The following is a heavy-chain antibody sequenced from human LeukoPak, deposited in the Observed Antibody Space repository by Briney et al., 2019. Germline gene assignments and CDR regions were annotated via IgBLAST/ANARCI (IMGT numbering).Heavy chain of an antibody. CDR1: GFTFSRYA. CDR2: ISGSGGTT. Sequence: GGSLRLSCAASGFTFSRYAMTWVRQAPGKGLEWVSVISGSGGTTDYADSVKGRFTISRDNSKNTLYLQMNSLRGEDTAVYHCARDGVRGSSSVYYYYGMDVWGQGTTVTVSS. V-gene: IGHV3-23*01. D-gene: IGHD6-6*01. J-gene: IGHJ6*02. CDR3: ARDGVRGSSSVYYYYGMDV.